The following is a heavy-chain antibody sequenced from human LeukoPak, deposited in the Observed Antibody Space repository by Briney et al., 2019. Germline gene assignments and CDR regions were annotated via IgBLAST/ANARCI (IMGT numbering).Heavy chain of an antibody. CDR3: AKDYGDYVGAFDI. D-gene: IGHD4-17*01. CDR1: GFTFSSYS. V-gene: IGHV3-23*01. CDR2: ISGSGGST. J-gene: IGHJ3*02. Sequence: RGSLSLSRAASGFTFSSYSMSWVRQAPGKGLEWVSAISGSGGSTYYADSVKGRFTISSDNSKNTLYLQMNSLRAEDTAVYYCAKDYGDYVGAFDIWGQGKMVTVSS.